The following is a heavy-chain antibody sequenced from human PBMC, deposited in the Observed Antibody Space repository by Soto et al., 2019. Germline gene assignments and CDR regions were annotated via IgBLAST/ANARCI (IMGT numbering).Heavy chain of an antibody. CDR3: ARGLGRNYDLWSGYYLGWFDP. J-gene: IGHJ5*02. CDR2: INHGGTT. D-gene: IGHD3-3*01. Sequence: QVQLQQWGAGLLKPSETLSLTCAVYGGSFSGYDWSWIRQPPGKGLEWMGQINHGGTTNYSPSLKSRITISIDTSKNQFSVKLSSVTAADTAVYYCARGLGRNYDLWSGYYLGWFDPWGQGTLVTVSS. V-gene: IGHV4-34*02. CDR1: GGSFSGYD.